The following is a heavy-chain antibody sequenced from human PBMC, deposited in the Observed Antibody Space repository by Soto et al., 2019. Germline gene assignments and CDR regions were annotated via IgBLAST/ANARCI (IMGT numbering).Heavy chain of an antibody. CDR1: GFTFSSYW. J-gene: IGHJ4*02. V-gene: IGHV3-7*01. CDR2: IKQDGSEK. Sequence: GDLHHSGGSLRLSCAASGFTFSSYWMSWVRQAPGKGLEWVANIKQDGSEKYYVDSVKGRFTISRDNAKNSLYLQMNSLRAEDTAVYYCARIKPGIAAAGTVFDYWGQGTLVTVSS. CDR3: ARIKPGIAAAGTVFDY. D-gene: IGHD6-13*01.